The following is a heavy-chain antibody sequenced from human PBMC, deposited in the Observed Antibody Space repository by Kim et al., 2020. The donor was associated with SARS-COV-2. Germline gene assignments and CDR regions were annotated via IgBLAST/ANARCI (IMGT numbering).Heavy chain of an antibody. CDR2: INHSGST. V-gene: IGHV4-34*01. J-gene: IGHJ6*02. CDR3: ARVEDSSGWLSYYYYYGMDV. Sequence: SETLSLTCAVYGGSFSGYYWSWIRQPPGKGLEWIGEINHSGSTNYNPSLKSRVTISVDTSKNQFSLKLSSVTAADTAVYYCARVEDSSGWLSYYYYYGMDVWGQGTTVTVSS. D-gene: IGHD6-19*01. CDR1: GGSFSGYY.